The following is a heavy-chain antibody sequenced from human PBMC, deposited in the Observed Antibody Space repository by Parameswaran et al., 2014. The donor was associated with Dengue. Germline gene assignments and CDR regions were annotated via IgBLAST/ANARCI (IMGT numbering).Heavy chain of an antibody. Sequence: WIRQPPGKGLEWVAVISYDGSNKYYADSVKGRFTISRDNSKNTLYLQMNSLRAEDTAVYYCARKIYYYDSSGYSSVYYYYYGMDVWGQGTTVTVSS. CDR2: ISYDGSNK. CDR3: ARKIYYYDSSGYSSVYYYYYGMDV. D-gene: IGHD3-22*01. V-gene: IGHV3-30*03. J-gene: IGHJ6*02.